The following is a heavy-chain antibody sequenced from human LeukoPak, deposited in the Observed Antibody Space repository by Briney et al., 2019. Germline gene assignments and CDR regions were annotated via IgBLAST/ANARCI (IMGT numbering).Heavy chain of an antibody. Sequence: ASVKVSCKASGGTFSSYAISWVRQAPGQGLEWMGGIIPIFGTANYAQKFQGRVTITADESTSAAYMELSSLRSEDTAVYYCASGGSNWYYYMDVWGKGTTVTISS. D-gene: IGHD6-13*01. CDR1: GGTFSSYA. CDR3: ASGGSNWYYYMDV. V-gene: IGHV1-69*13. CDR2: IIPIFGTA. J-gene: IGHJ6*03.